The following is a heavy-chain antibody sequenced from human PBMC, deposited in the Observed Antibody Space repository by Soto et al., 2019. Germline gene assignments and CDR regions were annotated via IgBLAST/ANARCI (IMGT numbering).Heavy chain of an antibody. CDR1: GYTFTTYY. Sequence: QVQLVQSGAEVKKPGASVTVSCKTSGYTFTTYYIHWVRQAPGQGLEWMGVINPSDGGTDYAQNFQGRVTMTKDTSTSTVYVELRSLRSDDTAEYFCARDRDCTGGSCYSEIHYSGGLDPWGQGTLVNVSS. D-gene: IGHD2-15*01. V-gene: IGHV1-46*01. CDR3: ARDRDCTGGSCYSEIHYSGGLDP. J-gene: IGHJ5*02. CDR2: INPSDGGT.